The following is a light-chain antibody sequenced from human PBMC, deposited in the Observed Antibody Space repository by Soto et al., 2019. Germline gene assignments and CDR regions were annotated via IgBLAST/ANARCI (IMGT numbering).Light chain of an antibody. Sequence: DIQMTQSPSTLSASVRDRVTITCRASQSISGWLAWYQQKPGKAPKVMIYKASTLESGVPSRFSGSGSGTEFTLTISGLQADDFATYYCQHYNNYSPTFGQGTKVEIK. CDR3: QHYNNYSPT. CDR1: QSISGW. CDR2: KAS. V-gene: IGKV1-5*03. J-gene: IGKJ1*01.